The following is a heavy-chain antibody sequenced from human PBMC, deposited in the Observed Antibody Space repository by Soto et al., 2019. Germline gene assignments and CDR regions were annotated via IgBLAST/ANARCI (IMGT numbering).Heavy chain of an antibody. J-gene: IGHJ5*02. V-gene: IGHV6-1*01. CDR2: TYYRSKWYN. CDR1: GDSVSSNSAA. Sequence: PSQTLSLTCAISGDSVSSNSAAWNWIRQSPSRGLEWLGRTYYRSKWYNDYAVSVKSRITINPDTSKNQFSLQLNSVTPEDTAVYYCARVTRREGYKAWFDPWGQGALVTVSS. D-gene: IGHD5-12*01. CDR3: ARVTRREGYKAWFDP.